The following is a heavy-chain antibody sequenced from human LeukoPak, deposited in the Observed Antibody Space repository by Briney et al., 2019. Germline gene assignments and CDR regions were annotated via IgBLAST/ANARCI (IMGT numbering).Heavy chain of an antibody. D-gene: IGHD2-2*02. CDR2: ISNDGSNK. Sequence: GGSLRLSCAASGFTFSSYSMNWVRQAPGKGLEWVAVISNDGSNKYYAESVKGRFTISRDNSKNTLYLQMNSLRTEDTAVYSCARGYCSSSTCYTLHYWGQGTLVTVPS. V-gene: IGHV3-30*03. CDR1: GFTFSSYS. J-gene: IGHJ4*02. CDR3: ARGYCSSSTCYTLHY.